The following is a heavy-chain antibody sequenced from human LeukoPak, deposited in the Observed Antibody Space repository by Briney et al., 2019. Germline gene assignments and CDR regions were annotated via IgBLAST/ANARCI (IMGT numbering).Heavy chain of an antibody. Sequence: GGSLRLSCAASGFTFSSYSMNWVRQAPGKGLEWVSAISGSGGSTYYADSVKGRFTISRDNSKNTLYLQMNSLRAEDTAVYYCAKGPVYYDSSGYYYWGQGTLVTVSS. V-gene: IGHV3-23*01. CDR1: GFTFSSYS. CDR3: AKGPVYYDSSGYYY. D-gene: IGHD3-22*01. J-gene: IGHJ4*02. CDR2: ISGSGGST.